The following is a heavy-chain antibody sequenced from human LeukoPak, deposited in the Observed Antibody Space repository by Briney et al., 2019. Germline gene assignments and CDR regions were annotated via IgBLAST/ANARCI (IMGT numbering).Heavy chain of an antibody. J-gene: IGHJ4*02. Sequence: PGGSLRLSCAASGFTFSSYAVTWVRQAPGKGLEWVAVISYDGSNKYYADSVKGRFTISRDNSKSTLYLQMNSLRAEDTAVYYCARDATMVRGVTNFDYWGQGTLVTVSS. CDR2: ISYDGSNK. D-gene: IGHD3-10*01. CDR1: GFTFSSYA. V-gene: IGHV3-30-3*01. CDR3: ARDATMVRGVTNFDY.